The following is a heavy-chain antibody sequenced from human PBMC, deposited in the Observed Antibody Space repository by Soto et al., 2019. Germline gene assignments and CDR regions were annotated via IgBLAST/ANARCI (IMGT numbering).Heavy chain of an antibody. CDR1: GYTFTSYG. Sequence: ASVKVSCKASGYTFTSYGISWVRQAPGQGLEWMGWISAYNGNTNYAQKLQGRVTMTTDTSTSTAYMELRSLRSDDTAVYYCARVFSLAYYDTLTGYDYWGQGTLVTVSS. CDR2: ISAYNGNT. V-gene: IGHV1-18*01. D-gene: IGHD3-9*01. J-gene: IGHJ4*02. CDR3: ARVFSLAYYDTLTGYDY.